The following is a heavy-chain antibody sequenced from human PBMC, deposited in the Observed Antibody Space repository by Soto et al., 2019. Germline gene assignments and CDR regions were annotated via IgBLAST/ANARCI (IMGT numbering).Heavy chain of an antibody. V-gene: IGHV3-7*01. J-gene: IGHJ4*02. CDR2: IKQDGSEK. D-gene: IGHD3-22*01. Sequence: LRLSCAASGFTLSSYWMSWVRQAPGKGLEWVANIKQDGSEKYYVDSVKGRFTISRDNAKNSLYLQMNSLRAEDTAVYYCARALVDSTGSFDYWGQGTLVTVSS. CDR3: ARALVDSTGSFDY. CDR1: GFTLSSYW.